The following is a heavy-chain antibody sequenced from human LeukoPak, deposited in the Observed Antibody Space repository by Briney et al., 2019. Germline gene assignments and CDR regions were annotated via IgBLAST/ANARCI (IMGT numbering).Heavy chain of an antibody. CDR2: INHSGST. CDR1: GFTFTSYA. J-gene: IGHJ6*03. V-gene: IGHV4-34*01. CDR3: ARAYYYYYMDV. Sequence: PGGSLRLSCAASGFTFTSYAMNWVRQAPGKGLEWIGEINHSGSTNYNPSLKSRVTISVDTSKNQFSLKLSSVTAADTAVYYCARAYYYYYMDVWGKGTTVTISS.